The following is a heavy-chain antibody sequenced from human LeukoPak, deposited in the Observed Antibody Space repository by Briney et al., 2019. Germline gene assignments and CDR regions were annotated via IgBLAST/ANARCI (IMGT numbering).Heavy chain of an antibody. V-gene: IGHV4-4*07. J-gene: IGHJ5*02. D-gene: IGHD4-11*01. CDR3: ARDRTTVTLTNWFDP. CDR2: IYTNGST. CDR1: GGSISSYY. Sequence: SETLSLTCTVSGGSISSYYWSWIRQPAGKGLEWIGRIYTNGSTNYNPSLKSRVTMSVDTSKNQFSLKLSSVTAADTAVYYCARDRTTVTLTNWFDPWGQGTLVTVSS.